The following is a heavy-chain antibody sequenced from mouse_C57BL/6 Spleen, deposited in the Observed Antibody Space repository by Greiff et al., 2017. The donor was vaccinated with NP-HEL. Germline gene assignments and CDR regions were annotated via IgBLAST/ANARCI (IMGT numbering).Heavy chain of an antibody. CDR3: TLITTVVATRAY. Sequence: EVQLQQSGAELVRPGASVKLSCTASGFNIKDYYMHWVKQRPEQGLEWIGRIDPEDGDTEYAPKFQGKATMTADTSSNTAYLQLSSLTSEDTAVYYCTLITTVVATRAYWGQGTLVTVSA. CDR2: IDPEDGDT. J-gene: IGHJ3*01. V-gene: IGHV14-1*01. CDR1: GFNIKDYY. D-gene: IGHD1-1*01.